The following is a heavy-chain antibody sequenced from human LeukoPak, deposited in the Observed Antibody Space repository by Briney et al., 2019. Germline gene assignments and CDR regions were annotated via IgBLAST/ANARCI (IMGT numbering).Heavy chain of an antibody. D-gene: IGHD1-26*01. Sequence: ASVKVSCKASGYTFTSYGISWVRQAPGQGLEWMGWISAYNGNTNYAQKLQGRVTMTTDTSTSTAYMELRSLRSDDTAVYYCAREWASGSYPDYFDYWGQGTLVTVSS. CDR1: GYTFTSYG. V-gene: IGHV1-18*01. CDR3: AREWASGSYPDYFDY. CDR2: ISAYNGNT. J-gene: IGHJ4*02.